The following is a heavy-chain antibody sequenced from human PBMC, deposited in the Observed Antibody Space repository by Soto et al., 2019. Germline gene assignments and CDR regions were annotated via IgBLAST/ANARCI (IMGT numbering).Heavy chain of an antibody. D-gene: IGHD2-2*01. J-gene: IGHJ4*02. Sequence: GGSLRLSCASSGFTFSSYAMSLVRQAPGKGLEWVSAISGSGGSTYYADSVKGRFTISRDNSKNTLYLQMNSLRAEDTAVYYCAKDKYCSSTSCYAQGNDYWGKGTLVTVSS. V-gene: IGHV3-23*01. CDR1: GFTFSSYA. CDR3: AKDKYCSSTSCYAQGNDY. CDR2: ISGSGGST.